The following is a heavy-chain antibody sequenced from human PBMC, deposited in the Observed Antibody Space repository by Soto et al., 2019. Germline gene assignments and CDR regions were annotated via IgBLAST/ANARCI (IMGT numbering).Heavy chain of an antibody. J-gene: IGHJ4*02. CDR2: INKDGSEQ. V-gene: IGHV3-7*03. Sequence: EIQLVESGGGLVQPGGSLRLSCAASGFTFSNYWMGWVRQAPGKGLEWVANINKDGSEQYYVDSVKGRFTISRDNSKNSLYLQMNSLRAADTVVYYCATPYSSSFRSFWGQGTLVTASS. D-gene: IGHD6-6*01. CDR3: ATPYSSSFRSF. CDR1: GFTFSNYW.